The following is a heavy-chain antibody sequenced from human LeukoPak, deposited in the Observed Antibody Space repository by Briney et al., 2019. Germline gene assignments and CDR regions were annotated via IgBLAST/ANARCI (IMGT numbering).Heavy chain of an antibody. D-gene: IGHD4-11*01. Sequence: GGSLRLSCAASGFSFSTYSMNWVRQAPGKGLEWLSSITPGSNYIYYADSVKGRFTISRDNAKNSLYLQMNSLRAEDTALYYCARGSVGLQRNDWFDPWGQGTLVTVSS. CDR1: GFSFSTYS. CDR2: ITPGSNYI. V-gene: IGHV3-21*01. J-gene: IGHJ5*02. CDR3: ARGSVGLQRNDWFDP.